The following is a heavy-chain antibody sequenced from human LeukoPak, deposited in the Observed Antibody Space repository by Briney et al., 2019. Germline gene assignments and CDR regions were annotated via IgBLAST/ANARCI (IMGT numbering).Heavy chain of an antibody. Sequence: SETLSLTCTVSGGSISSYYWSWIRQPPGKGLEWIGYIYYSGSTNYNPSLKSRVTISVDTSKNQFSLKLSSVTAADTAVCYCARVEMATIIDYWGQGTLVTVSS. J-gene: IGHJ4*02. V-gene: IGHV4-59*01. CDR1: GGSISSYY. CDR3: ARVEMATIIDY. D-gene: IGHD5-24*01. CDR2: IYYSGST.